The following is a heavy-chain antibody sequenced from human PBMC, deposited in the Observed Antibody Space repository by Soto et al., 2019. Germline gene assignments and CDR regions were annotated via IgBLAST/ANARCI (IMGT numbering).Heavy chain of an antibody. CDR3: ARDWFGIDY. CDR1: GYTFTSYG. V-gene: IGHV1-18*01. Sequence: QVQLVQSGAEVKKPGASVKVSCKASGYTFTSYGISWVRQAPGQGLEWMGWINPYNGNTNYAQKLQGRVTMTTDTSTNTAYMELRSMRSADTAVYYCARDWFGIDYWGQGTLVTVSS. CDR2: INPYNGNT. D-gene: IGHD3-16*01. J-gene: IGHJ4*02.